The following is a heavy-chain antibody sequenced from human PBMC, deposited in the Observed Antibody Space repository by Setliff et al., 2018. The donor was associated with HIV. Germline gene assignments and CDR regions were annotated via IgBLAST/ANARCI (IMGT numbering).Heavy chain of an antibody. J-gene: IGHJ5*02. V-gene: IGHV1-2*06. CDR2: IIPNSGGT. Sequence: ASVKVSCKASGYTFTGYYIHWVRQAPGQGLEWMGRIIPNSGGTNYPQKFQGRVTMTRDTSISTAYMELSRLRSDDTAVYYCAREGYCSGGSCSTDRWFDPWGQGTLVTVSS. CDR1: GYTFTGYY. CDR3: AREGYCSGGSCSTDRWFDP. D-gene: IGHD2-15*01.